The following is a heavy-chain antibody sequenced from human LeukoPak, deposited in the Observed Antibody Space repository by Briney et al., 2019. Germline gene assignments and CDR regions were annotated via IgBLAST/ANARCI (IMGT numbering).Heavy chain of an antibody. CDR1: GGSFSGYY. J-gene: IGHJ6*02. Sequence: SETLSLTCAVYGGSFSGYYWSWIRQPPGKGLEWIGEINHSGSTSYNPSLKSRVTISVDTSKNQFSLKLSSVTAADTAVYYCARGSLRPAVRAKPRTYKGEYYYGMDVWGQGTTVTVSS. CDR3: ARGSLRPAVRAKPRTYKGEYYYGMDV. CDR2: INHSGST. D-gene: IGHD3-10*01. V-gene: IGHV4-34*01.